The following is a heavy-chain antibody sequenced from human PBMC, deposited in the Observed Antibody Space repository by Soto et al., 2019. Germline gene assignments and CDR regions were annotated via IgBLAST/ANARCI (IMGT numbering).Heavy chain of an antibody. V-gene: IGHV1-69*01. CDR3: ARARAEPEPSYGFWGWSFGS. Sequence: QVQLVQSGAEVKKPGSSVKVSCKASGGAFSSFDISWVRQAPGLGLEWMGGSIPVLGTTSYAQKFQGRITITADASTRTGQMEPYRLRPDDTAIYYLARARAEPEPSYGFWGWSFGSWGQGTLVTVSS. D-gene: IGHD3-3*01. CDR2: SIPVLGTT. CDR1: GGAFSSFD. J-gene: IGHJ5*02.